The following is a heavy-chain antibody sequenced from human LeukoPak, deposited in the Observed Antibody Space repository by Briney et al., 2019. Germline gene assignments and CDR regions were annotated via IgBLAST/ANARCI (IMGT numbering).Heavy chain of an antibody. V-gene: IGHV1-2*02. CDR2: INPDSGGT. CDR1: AYTFTGYY. D-gene: IGHD6-19*01. J-gene: IGHJ4*02. Sequence: ASVKVSCKASAYTFTGYYMHWVRQAPGQGLEWMGWINPDSGGTNYTQKFQGRVTMTRDTSISTAYMEVSRLRSDDTAVYYCAREGSGWYGNFDYWGQGTLVTVSS. CDR3: AREGSGWYGNFDY.